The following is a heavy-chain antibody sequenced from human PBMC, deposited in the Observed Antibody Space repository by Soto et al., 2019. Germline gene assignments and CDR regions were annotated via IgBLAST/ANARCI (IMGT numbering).Heavy chain of an antibody. D-gene: IGHD6-19*01. J-gene: IGHJ4*02. V-gene: IGHV1-69*13. Sequence: ASVKVSCKASGGTFSSYAISWVRQAPGQGLEWMGGIIPIFGTANYAQKFQGRVTITADESTSTAYMELSSLRSEDTAVYYCAAGIAVAGTFDYWGQGTLVTVSS. CDR2: IIPIFGTA. CDR3: AAGIAVAGTFDY. CDR1: GGTFSSYA.